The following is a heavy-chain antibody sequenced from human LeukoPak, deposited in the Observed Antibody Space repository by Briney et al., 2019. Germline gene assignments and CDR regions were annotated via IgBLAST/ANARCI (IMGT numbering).Heavy chain of an antibody. CDR3: VSPRGFSYGYFDY. V-gene: IGHV4-39*01. Sequence: PSETLSLTCTVSGGSISSSSAYWGWIRQPPGKGLEWIGSIYYSKNTYYNPSLKSRVTISADMSKNQFSLTLGSVSATDTAVYYCVSPRGFSYGYFDYWGQGTLVTVSS. D-gene: IGHD5-18*01. CDR1: GGSISSSSAY. CDR2: IYYSKNT. J-gene: IGHJ4*02.